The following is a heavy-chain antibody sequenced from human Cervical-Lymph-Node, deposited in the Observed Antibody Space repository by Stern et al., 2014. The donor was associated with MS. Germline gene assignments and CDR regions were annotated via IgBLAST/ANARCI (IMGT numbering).Heavy chain of an antibody. Sequence: QLVQSGAEVKKPGASVKVSCKASGYIFTSNYIHWVRQAPGQGLEWMGMINPSGGSTNYAQKFQGRVTMTRDTSTTTVYVELSSLTSEDTAMYYCARAQGYGYDFWGQGTLVTVSS. CDR1: GYIFTSNY. CDR3: ARAQGYGYDF. D-gene: IGHD5-18*01. J-gene: IGHJ4*02. CDR2: INPSGGST. V-gene: IGHV1-46*01.